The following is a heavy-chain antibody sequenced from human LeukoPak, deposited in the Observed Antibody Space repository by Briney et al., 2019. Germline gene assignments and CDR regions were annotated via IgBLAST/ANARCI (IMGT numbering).Heavy chain of an antibody. Sequence: GGSLRLSCAASGFTFSSYDMSWVRQAPGKGLVWVSGISGSGGSTDYADSVKGRFTISRDNSKNTLYLQMNSLRAEDTAVYYCAKGGLRQLLLDWGQGTLVTVSS. CDR2: ISGSGGST. D-gene: IGHD2-2*01. V-gene: IGHV3-23*01. J-gene: IGHJ4*02. CDR3: AKGGLRQLLLD. CDR1: GFTFSSYD.